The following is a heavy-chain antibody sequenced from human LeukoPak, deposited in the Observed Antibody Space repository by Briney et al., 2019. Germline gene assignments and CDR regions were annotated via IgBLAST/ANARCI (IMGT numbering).Heavy chain of an antibody. Sequence: PSETLSLTSTVSGGSISSSSYYWGWIRQPPGKGLEWIGSIYYSGSTYYNPSLKSRVTISVDTSKNQFSPKLSSVTAADTAVYYCARVSGQQLIYGMDVWGQGTTVTVSS. D-gene: IGHD6-13*01. CDR2: IYYSGST. CDR3: ARVSGQQLIYGMDV. J-gene: IGHJ6*02. CDR1: GGSISSSSYY. V-gene: IGHV4-39*07.